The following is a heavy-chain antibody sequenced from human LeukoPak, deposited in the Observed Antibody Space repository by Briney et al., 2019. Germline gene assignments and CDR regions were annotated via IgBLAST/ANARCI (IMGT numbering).Heavy chain of an antibody. CDR1: GFTFSSYG. Sequence: PGGSLRLSCAASGFTFSSYGMHWVRQAPGKGLEWVAVIWYDGSNKYYADSEKGRFTISRDNSKNTLYLQMNSLRAEDTAVYYCARETPYGPLDYWGQGTLVTVSS. CDR2: IWYDGSNK. J-gene: IGHJ4*02. D-gene: IGHD3-16*01. V-gene: IGHV3-33*01. CDR3: ARETPYGPLDY.